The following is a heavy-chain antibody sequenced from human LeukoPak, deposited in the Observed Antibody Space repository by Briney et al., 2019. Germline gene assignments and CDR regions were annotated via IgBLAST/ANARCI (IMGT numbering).Heavy chain of an antibody. CDR1: GDSISSYY. D-gene: IGHD2-15*01. CDR3: ARGARYCSGGSCLDY. J-gene: IGHJ4*02. V-gene: IGHV4-59*01. CDR2: IYYGGST. Sequence: SETLSLTCTVSGDSISSYYWSWIRQPPGKGLEWIGYIYYGGSTNYNPSLKSRVTISVDTSKNQFSLKLSSVTAADTAVYYCARGARYCSGGSCLDYWGQGTLVTVSS.